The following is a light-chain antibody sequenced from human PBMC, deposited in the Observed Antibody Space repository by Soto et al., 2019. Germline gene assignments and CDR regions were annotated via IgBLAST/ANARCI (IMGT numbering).Light chain of an antibody. J-gene: IGKJ1*01. CDR3: QQYGSSLWT. CDR2: GAS. CDR1: QSVSSSY. V-gene: IGKV3-20*01. Sequence: EIVLTQSPGTLSLSPGERATLSCRASQSVSSSYLAWYQQKPGQAPRLLIYGASSRATGIADRFSGSGSGTDFTLTISRLEPEDFAVYSCQQYGSSLWTFGQGTKVEIK.